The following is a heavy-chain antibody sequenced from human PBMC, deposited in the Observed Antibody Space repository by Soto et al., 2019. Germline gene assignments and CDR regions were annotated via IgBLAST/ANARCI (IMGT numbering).Heavy chain of an antibody. D-gene: IGHD3-3*01. V-gene: IGHV1-8*01. CDR1: GYTFTSYD. J-gene: IGHJ6*02. CDR3: AKEGLLRFLEWLLPDGMDV. CDR2: MNPNSGNT. Sequence: GASVKVSCKASGYTFTSYDINWVRQATGQGLEWMGWMNPNSGNTGYAQKFQGRVTMTRNTSISTAYMELSSLRSEDTAVYYCAKEGLLRFLEWLLPDGMDVWGQGTTVTVSS.